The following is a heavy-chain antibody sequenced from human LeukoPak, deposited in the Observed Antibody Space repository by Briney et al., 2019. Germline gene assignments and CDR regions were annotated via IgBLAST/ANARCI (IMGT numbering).Heavy chain of an antibody. V-gene: IGHV3-33*01. Sequence: GGSLRLSCAASGFTFSNYGMHWVRQAPGRGLEWVALIWYDGSNKYYADSVKGRFTISRDNSKNTVYLQMDSLRAEDTAVYYCSRAGLGAAADVWGQGTLVTVSS. J-gene: IGHJ4*02. CDR2: IWYDGSNK. D-gene: IGHD6-13*01. CDR1: GFTFSNYG. CDR3: SRAGLGAAADV.